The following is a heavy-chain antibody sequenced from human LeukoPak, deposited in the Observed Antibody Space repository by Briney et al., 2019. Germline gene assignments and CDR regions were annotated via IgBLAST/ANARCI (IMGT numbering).Heavy chain of an antibody. CDR1: GGSISSSSYY. V-gene: IGHV4-30-4*01. J-gene: IGHJ5*02. CDR3: ASGYSTDSDWFDP. D-gene: IGHD5-18*01. CDR2: IYHSGST. Sequence: SETLSLTCTVSGGSISSSSYYWSWIRQSPGKGLEWIGYIYHSGSTYYNPSLKSRVIISVDTSKNQFSLKLSSVSAADTAVYYCASGYSTDSDWFDPWGQGTLVTVSS.